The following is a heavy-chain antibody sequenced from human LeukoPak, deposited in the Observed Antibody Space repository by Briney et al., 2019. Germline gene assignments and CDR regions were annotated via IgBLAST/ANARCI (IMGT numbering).Heavy chain of an antibody. Sequence: PGGSLRLSCAASGFTISYNYMSWVRQAPGKGLQWVSVIYSNTSAYYADSAKGRLTISSHNSKTTLYLQMPSLRAEDTAVYYCARDIPVDSRSSVPKPVRDSWGQGTLVTVSS. D-gene: IGHD6-6*01. V-gene: IGHV3-53*04. CDR3: ARDIPVDSRSSVPKPVRDS. CDR1: GFTISYNY. CDR2: IYSNTSA. J-gene: IGHJ5*02.